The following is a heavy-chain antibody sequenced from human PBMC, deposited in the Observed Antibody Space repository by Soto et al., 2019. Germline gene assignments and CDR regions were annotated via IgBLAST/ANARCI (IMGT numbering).Heavy chain of an antibody. D-gene: IGHD1-26*01. CDR1: GFTFGDYA. CDR3: TREDSGSYYIKLGYFDY. V-gene: IGHV3-49*04. J-gene: IGHJ4*02. Sequence: EVQLVESGGGLVQPGRSLRLSCTASGFTFGDYAMSWVRQAPGKGLEWVGFIRSKAYGGTTEYAASVKGRFTISRDDSKSIAYLQMNSLKTEDTAVYYCTREDSGSYYIKLGYFDYWGQGTLVTVSS. CDR2: IRSKAYGGTT.